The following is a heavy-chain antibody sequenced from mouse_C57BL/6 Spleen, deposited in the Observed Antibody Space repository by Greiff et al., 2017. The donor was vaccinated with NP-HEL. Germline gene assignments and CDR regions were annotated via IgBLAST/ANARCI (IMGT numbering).Heavy chain of an antibody. CDR2: ISYDGSN. V-gene: IGHV3-6*01. Sequence: DVQLQESGPGLVKPSQSLSLTCSVTGYSITSGYYWNWIRQFPGNKLEWMGYISYDGSNNYNPSLKNRISITRDTSKNQFFLKLNSVTTEDTATYYCARGVYYDYEGFAYWGQGTLVTVSA. D-gene: IGHD2-4*01. J-gene: IGHJ3*01. CDR3: ARGVYYDYEGFAY. CDR1: GYSITSGYY.